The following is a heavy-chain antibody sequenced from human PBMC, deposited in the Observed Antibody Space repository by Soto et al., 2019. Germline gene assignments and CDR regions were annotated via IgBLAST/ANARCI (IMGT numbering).Heavy chain of an antibody. Sequence: PGGSLRLSCAASGFTFSSYSVNWVRQAPGKGLEWVSSISSSSSYIYYADSVKGRFTISRDNAKNSLYLQMNSLRAEDTAVYYCARDQNHSSSWPYYYYYYGMDVWGQGTKVTVS. CDR1: GFTFSSYS. D-gene: IGHD6-13*01. J-gene: IGHJ6*02. V-gene: IGHV3-21*01. CDR2: ISSSSSYI. CDR3: ARDQNHSSSWPYYYYYYGMDV.